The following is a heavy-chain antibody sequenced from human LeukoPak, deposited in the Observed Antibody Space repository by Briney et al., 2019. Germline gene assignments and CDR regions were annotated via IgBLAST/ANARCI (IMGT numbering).Heavy chain of an antibody. J-gene: IGHJ4*02. CDR1: GFTFSNYA. Sequence: GGSLRLSCAASGFTFSNYAIHWVRQAPGKGLEWVAVISYDGSNKYYADSVKGRFTISRDSYKNTLYLQMNSLSAEDTAVYYCARDSGFSGTQRGEYWGQGTLVTVSS. CDR3: ARDSGFSGTQRGEY. V-gene: IGHV3-30*04. D-gene: IGHD3/OR15-3a*01. CDR2: ISYDGSNK.